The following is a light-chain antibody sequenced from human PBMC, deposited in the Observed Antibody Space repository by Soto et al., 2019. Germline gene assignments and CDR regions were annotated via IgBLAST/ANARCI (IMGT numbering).Light chain of an antibody. CDR1: SSDVGGYNS. J-gene: IGLJ1*01. CDR2: NVS. V-gene: IGLV2-14*01. CDR3: SSYSSISPYV. Sequence: QSALTQPASVSGSPGQSITISCTGTSSDVGGYNSVSWYQQHPGKAPKLMIYNVSNRPSGVSNRFSGSKSGNTASLTISGLQAEDEADYYCSSYSSISPYVFGTGSVVTV.